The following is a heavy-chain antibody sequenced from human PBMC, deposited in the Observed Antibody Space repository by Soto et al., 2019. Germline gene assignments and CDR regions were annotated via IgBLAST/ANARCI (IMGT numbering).Heavy chain of an antibody. Sequence: PGESLKISCKGSGYSFTSYWISWVRQMPGKGLEWMGIIYPGDSDTRYSPSFQGQVTISADKSITTAYLQWSSLKASDTAMYYCARPYCSGGSCNLGYFDYWGQGTLVTVSS. CDR3: ARPYCSGGSCNLGYFDY. CDR2: IYPGDSDT. J-gene: IGHJ4*02. D-gene: IGHD2-15*01. CDR1: GYSFTSYW. V-gene: IGHV5-51*01.